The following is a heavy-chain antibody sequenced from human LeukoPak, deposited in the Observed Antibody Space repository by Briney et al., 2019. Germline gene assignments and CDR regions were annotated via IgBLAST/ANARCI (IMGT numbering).Heavy chain of an antibody. CDR3: GRGHWGLDY. D-gene: IGHD7-27*01. Sequence: GGSLRLSCAVSGLTFSDSHMTWIRQAPGKGLEWVSYISNSGSSISYADSVKGRFTTSRDNAKSSLYLQMNSLRAEDTAVYYCGRGHWGLDYWGQGALVTVSS. CDR2: ISNSGSSI. V-gene: IGHV3-11*04. CDR1: GLTFSDSH. J-gene: IGHJ4*02.